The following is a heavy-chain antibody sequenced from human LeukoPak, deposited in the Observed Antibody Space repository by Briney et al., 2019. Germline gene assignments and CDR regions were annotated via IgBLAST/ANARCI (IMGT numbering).Heavy chain of an antibody. Sequence: GGPLRLSCAASGFTLTSYEMNWVRMAPGKGLEWISYISRTGNSTYYADSVKGRFTVSRDSATNSLYQQMNSLRAEDTAVYYCARGPYSSNWYVDYWGQGTLVTVAS. D-gene: IGHD6-13*01. CDR2: ISRTGNST. CDR1: GFTLTSYE. CDR3: ARGPYSSNWYVDY. J-gene: IGHJ4*02. V-gene: IGHV3-48*03.